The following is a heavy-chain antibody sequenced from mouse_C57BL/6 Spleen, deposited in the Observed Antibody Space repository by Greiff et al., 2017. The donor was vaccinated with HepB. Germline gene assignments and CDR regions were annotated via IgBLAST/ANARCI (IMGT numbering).Heavy chain of an antibody. V-gene: IGHV14-4*01. Sequence: VQLKESGAELVRPGASVKLSCTASGFNIKDDYMHWVKQRPEQGLEWIGWIDPENGDTEYASKFQGKATITADTSSNTAYLQLSSLTSEDTAVYYCTTGGSTMITTVDYWGQGTTLTVSS. CDR1: GFNIKDDY. CDR2: IDPENGDT. CDR3: TTGGSTMITTVDY. D-gene: IGHD2-4*01. J-gene: IGHJ2*01.